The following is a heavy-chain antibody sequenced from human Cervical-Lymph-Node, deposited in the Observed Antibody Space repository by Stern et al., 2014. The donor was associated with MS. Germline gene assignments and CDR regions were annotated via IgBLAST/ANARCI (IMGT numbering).Heavy chain of an antibody. CDR2: VSAYNGDT. CDR1: GYTFTNYG. D-gene: IGHD3-16*01. J-gene: IGHJ4*02. Sequence: QVQLMQSGSEVKKPGASVKVSCKASGYTFTNYGITWVRQAPGRGLEWMGWVSAYNGDTNYAQKFQGRVTLTTDTSITTAYLELRSLRSDDTAVYYCARTYVRAFDYWGQGSLVTVSS. CDR3: ARTYVRAFDY. V-gene: IGHV1-18*01.